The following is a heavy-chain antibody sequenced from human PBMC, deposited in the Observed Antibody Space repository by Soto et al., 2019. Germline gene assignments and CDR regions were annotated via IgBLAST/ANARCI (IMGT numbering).Heavy chain of an antibody. CDR1: GFIVSSNY. Sequence: EVQLVESGGGLVQPGGSLRLSCAVSGFIVSSNYMSWVRQAPGKGLEWVSVIYSGDNTYYADSVKGRFTISRDNSKNTLYLQMNSLRVEETAVYYCAREKNYWGPGTLVTVSS. V-gene: IGHV3-66*01. CDR3: AREKNY. CDR2: IYSGDNT. J-gene: IGHJ4*02.